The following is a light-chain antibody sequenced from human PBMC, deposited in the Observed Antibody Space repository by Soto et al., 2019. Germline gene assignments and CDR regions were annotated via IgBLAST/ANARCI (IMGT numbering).Light chain of an antibody. CDR2: EVS. V-gene: IGLV2-14*01. Sequence: QSALTQPASVSGSPGQSITISCTGTSSDVGGYNYVSWYQQHPGKAPQLMIYEVSNRPSGVSNRFSGSKSGNTASLTISGLQPEDEADYYCSSFTTSSTVVFGGGTKLTVL. CDR3: SSFTTSSTVV. CDR1: SSDVGGYNY. J-gene: IGLJ2*01.